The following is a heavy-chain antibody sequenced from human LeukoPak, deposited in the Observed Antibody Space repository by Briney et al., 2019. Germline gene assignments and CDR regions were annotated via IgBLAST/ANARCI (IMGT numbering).Heavy chain of an antibody. J-gene: IGHJ4*02. CDR1: GFTFSDYY. Sequence: GGSLRLSCAASGFTFSDYYMSWIRQAPGKGLEWVSYMSSGGGTIYYADSVKGRFTISRDNAKNSLYLQMNSLRAEDTAVYYCARVSYIYGSGSNTDYWGQGTLVTVSS. V-gene: IGHV3-11*04. CDR3: ARVSYIYGSGSNTDY. CDR2: MSSGGGTI. D-gene: IGHD3-10*01.